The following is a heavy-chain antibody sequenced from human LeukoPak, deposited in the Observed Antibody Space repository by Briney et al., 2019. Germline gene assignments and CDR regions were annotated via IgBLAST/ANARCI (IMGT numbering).Heavy chain of an antibody. Sequence: SETLSLTCTVSGGSISSSSYYWGWIRQPPGKGLEWIGSIYYSGSTYYNPSLKSRVTISVDTSKNQFSLKLSSVTAADTAVYYCASSGGGPNSPPWGQGTLVTVSS. CDR1: GGSISSSSYY. D-gene: IGHD1-1*01. J-gene: IGHJ5*02. CDR2: IYYSGST. V-gene: IGHV4-39*07. CDR3: ASSGGGPNSPP.